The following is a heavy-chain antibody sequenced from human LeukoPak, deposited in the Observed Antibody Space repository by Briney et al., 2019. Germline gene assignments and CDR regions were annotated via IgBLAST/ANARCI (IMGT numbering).Heavy chain of an antibody. CDR2: INPNSGGT. V-gene: IGHV1-2*02. CDR3: ARVVPAAIRGAY. J-gene: IGHJ4*02. D-gene: IGHD2-2*02. Sequence: ASVKVSCKASGYIFTGYYMHWVRQAPGQGLEWMGWINPNSGGTNYAQKFQGRVTMTRDTSISTAYMDLSRLRSDDTAVYYCARVVPAAIRGAYWGQGTLVTVSS. CDR1: GYIFTGYY.